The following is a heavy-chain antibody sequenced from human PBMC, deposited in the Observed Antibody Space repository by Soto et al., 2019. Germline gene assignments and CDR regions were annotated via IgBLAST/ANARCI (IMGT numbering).Heavy chain of an antibody. D-gene: IGHD6-13*01. Sequence: ASVKVSCKASGYTFTRWDVYWVRQAAGQGLEWMGYMNPRSGNTGYEQKFQGRVTMTRDNSISTAYMELSSLTSDDTAVYYCTASSWTGAGLDFWGQGTPVTVSS. CDR3: TASSWTGAGLDF. V-gene: IGHV1-8*01. CDR2: MNPRSGNT. J-gene: IGHJ4*01. CDR1: GYTFTRWD.